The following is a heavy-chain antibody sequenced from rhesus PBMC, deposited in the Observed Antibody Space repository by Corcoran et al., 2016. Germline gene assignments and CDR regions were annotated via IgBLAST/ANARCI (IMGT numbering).Heavy chain of an antibody. CDR1: GGSIRDSYY. CDR3: ARDVSTGVRVY. D-gene: IGHD3-22*01. CDR2: TYGSSGST. Sequence: QVPLQESGPGLVQPSETLSLTCAASGGSIRDSYYWHWIRTPPGKGLEWIGNTYGSSGSTYYNPSLKSRVTISKDTSKNQFSLKLSSVTAADTAIYYGARDVSTGVRVYWGQGVLVTVSS. J-gene: IGHJ4*01. V-gene: IGHV4S9*01.